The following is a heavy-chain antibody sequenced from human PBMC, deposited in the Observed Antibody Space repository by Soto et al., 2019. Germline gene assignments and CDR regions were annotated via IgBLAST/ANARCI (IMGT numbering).Heavy chain of an antibody. CDR2: ISWDGGST. J-gene: IGHJ3*02. V-gene: IGHV3-43*01. CDR1: GFTFDDYT. Sequence: PGGSLRLSCAASGFTFDDYTMHWVRQAPGKGLEWVPLISWDGGSTYYADSVKGRFTISRDNSKNSLYLQMNSLRTEDAALYYCAKDNGNDAFDIWGQGTMVTVSS. CDR3: AKDNGNDAFDI.